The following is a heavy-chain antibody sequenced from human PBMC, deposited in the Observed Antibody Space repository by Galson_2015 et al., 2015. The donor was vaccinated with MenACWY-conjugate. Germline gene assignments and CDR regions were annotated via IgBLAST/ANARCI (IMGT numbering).Heavy chain of an antibody. Sequence: SETLSLTCTVSGGSISSRGYYWGWIRQPPGKGLEWIGSIYYNRNTFYNPSLKSRVTISVDTSKNQFSLKLSSVTAADAAMYYCARDTHMGVWGQGTTVTVSS. CDR1: GGSISSRGYY. J-gene: IGHJ6*02. CDR2: IYYNRNT. V-gene: IGHV4-39*07. CDR3: ARDTHMGV.